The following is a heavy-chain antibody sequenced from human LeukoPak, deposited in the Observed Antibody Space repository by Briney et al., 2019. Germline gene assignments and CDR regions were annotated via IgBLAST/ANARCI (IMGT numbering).Heavy chain of an antibody. CDR1: GFTFSSYE. CDR3: ARVFSMLDVDY. Sequence: GGSLRLSCAASGFTFSSYEMNWVRQAPGKGLEWVSYISSSGSTIYYADSVKGRLIISRDNAKNSLYLQMNSLRAEDTAVYYCARVFSMLDVDYWGQGTLVTVSS. J-gene: IGHJ4*02. D-gene: IGHD3/OR15-3a*01. CDR2: ISSSGSTI. V-gene: IGHV3-48*03.